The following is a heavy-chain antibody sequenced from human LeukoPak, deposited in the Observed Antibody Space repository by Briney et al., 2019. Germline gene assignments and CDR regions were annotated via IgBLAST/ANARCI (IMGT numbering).Heavy chain of an antibody. J-gene: IGHJ4*02. CDR1: GYSISSGYY. Sequence: SETLSLTCTVSGYSISSGYYWGWIRQPPGEGLEWSGSIYHSGSTYYNPSLNSRLTISLDTSKTQFSLKLSSVPAADTAVYYCARAVRYWAQGPLVTVSS. CDR2: IYHSGST. CDR3: ARAVRY. D-gene: IGHD6-6*01. V-gene: IGHV4-38-2*02.